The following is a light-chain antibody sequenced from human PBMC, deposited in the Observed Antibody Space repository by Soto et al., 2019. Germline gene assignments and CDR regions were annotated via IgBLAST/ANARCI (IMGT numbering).Light chain of an antibody. Sequence: QSALTQPASVSGSPGQSITISCTGTSSDVGNYNLVSWCQQHPGKAPKLMIYEGSKRPSGVSNRFSGSKSGNTASLTISGLQADDEADYYCCSYAGSNTFVFGTGT. V-gene: IGLV2-23*03. J-gene: IGLJ1*01. CDR2: EGS. CDR1: SSDVGNYNL. CDR3: CSYAGSNTFV.